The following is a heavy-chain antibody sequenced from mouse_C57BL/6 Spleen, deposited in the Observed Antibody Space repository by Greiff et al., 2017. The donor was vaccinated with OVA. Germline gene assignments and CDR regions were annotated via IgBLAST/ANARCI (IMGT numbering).Heavy chain of an antibody. V-gene: IGHV5-16*01. CDR2: INYDGSST. CDR1: GFTFSDYY. Sequence: EVHLVESEGGLVQPGSSMKLSCTASGFTFSDYYMAWVRQVPEKGLEWVANINYDGSSTYYLDSLKSRFIISRDNAKNILYLQMSSLKSEDTATYYCARDGLTGTFYWYFDVWGTGTTVTVSS. D-gene: IGHD4-1*01. J-gene: IGHJ1*03. CDR3: ARDGLTGTFYWYFDV.